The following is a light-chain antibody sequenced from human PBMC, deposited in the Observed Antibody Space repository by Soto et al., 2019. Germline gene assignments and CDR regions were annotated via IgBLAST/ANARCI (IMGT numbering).Light chain of an antibody. Sequence: CVRNQPASVSGAAGQSITISCTGTSNDIRGYNYVSWYQQLPGKAPKLIIYDVTNRPSGVSFRFSGSKSGNTASLTISGLQAEDEAGYHCSSYSSTSTRRLFGAGTKVTVL. CDR3: SSYSSTSTRRL. CDR1: SNDIRGYNY. CDR2: DVT. J-gene: IGLJ1*01. V-gene: IGLV2-14*03.